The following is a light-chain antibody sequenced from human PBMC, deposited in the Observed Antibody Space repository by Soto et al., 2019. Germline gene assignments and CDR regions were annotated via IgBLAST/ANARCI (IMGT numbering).Light chain of an antibody. CDR2: ENN. V-gene: IGLV6-57*02. CDR1: SGYIASNY. Sequence: NFMLTQPHSVSESPGKTVTISCTGSSGYIASNYVQWYQQRPGSAPTTVICENNQRPSGVPDRFSGSKSGTSASLAITGLQAEDEGDYYCQSYDSSLSNLVVFGGGTKLTVL. J-gene: IGLJ2*01. CDR3: QSYDSSLSNLVV.